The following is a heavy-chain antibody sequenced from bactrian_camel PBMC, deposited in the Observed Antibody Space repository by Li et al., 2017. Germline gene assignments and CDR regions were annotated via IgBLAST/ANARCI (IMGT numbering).Heavy chain of an antibody. V-gene: IGHV3-3*01. Sequence: HVQLVESGGGSVQTGGSLKLSCTASERIASWYCRAWFRQAPGKEREGIAVIDSRSGGTLYADSVKGRYTIFQDKAKNTIYLQMNLLKPEDTAMYYCAAGRTSSLVPVRYTYWGQGTQVTVS. CDR3: AAGRTSSLVPVRYTY. J-gene: IGHJ4*01. CDR1: ERIASWYC. CDR2: IDSRSGGT. D-gene: IGHD6*01.